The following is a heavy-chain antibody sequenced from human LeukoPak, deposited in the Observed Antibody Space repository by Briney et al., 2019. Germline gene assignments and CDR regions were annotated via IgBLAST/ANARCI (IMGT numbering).Heavy chain of an antibody. V-gene: IGHV5-51*01. Sequence: PGESLKISCKVSGSSFTSYWIGWVRQLPGKGLEWMGIIYPGDSDTRYNPSFQGQVTISADKSSSTTYLQWSTLKASDTAMYYCARPYSTGWYPFDYWGQGTLVTVSS. CDR1: GSSFTSYW. J-gene: IGHJ4*02. CDR3: ARPYSTGWYPFDY. CDR2: IYPGDSDT. D-gene: IGHD6-19*01.